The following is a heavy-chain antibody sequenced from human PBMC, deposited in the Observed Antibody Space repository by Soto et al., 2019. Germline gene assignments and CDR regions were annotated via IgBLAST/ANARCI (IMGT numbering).Heavy chain of an antibody. CDR1: GGSISSSSYY. CDR2: IYYSGST. Sequence: SETLSLTCTVSGGSISSSSYYWGWIRQPPGKGLEWVGSIYYSGSTYYNPSLKSRVTISVDTSKNQFSLKLSSVTAADTAVYYCARLGAAGKRGYYYGMDVWGQGTTVTVSS. D-gene: IGHD6-13*01. V-gene: IGHV4-39*01. J-gene: IGHJ6*02. CDR3: ARLGAAGKRGYYYGMDV.